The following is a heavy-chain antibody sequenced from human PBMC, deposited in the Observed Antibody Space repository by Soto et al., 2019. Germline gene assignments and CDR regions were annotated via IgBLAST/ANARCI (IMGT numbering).Heavy chain of an antibody. CDR2: SSYNGGT. Sequence: TLSLTCTVSTDSSSFTNSYWGWIRQPPGKGLQWIGSSSYNGGTFYNPSLKGRVVISFDTSKKQSSLQVTSVTAADTAVYFCARHRIEVVWRGFDFWGQGSPVTVSS. CDR3: ARHRIEVVWRGFDF. V-gene: IGHV4-39*01. D-gene: IGHD3-10*01. J-gene: IGHJ4*02. CDR1: TDSSSFTNSY.